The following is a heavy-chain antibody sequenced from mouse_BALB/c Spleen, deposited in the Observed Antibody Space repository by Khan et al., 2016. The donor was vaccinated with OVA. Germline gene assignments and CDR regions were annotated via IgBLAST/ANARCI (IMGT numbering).Heavy chain of an antibody. J-gene: IGHJ2*01. CDR3: ARGGLRLNFDY. D-gene: IGHD1-2*01. Sequence: EVELVESGGGLVQPGGSLKLSCATSGFTFSDYYMYWVRQTPEKRLEWVAYISNGGGSTYYPDTVKGRFTIPRDNAKNTSYLQMSRPKSEDTAMYYCARGGLRLNFDYWVQETTLTVAS. CDR2: ISNGGGST. V-gene: IGHV5-12*02. CDR1: GFTFSDYY.